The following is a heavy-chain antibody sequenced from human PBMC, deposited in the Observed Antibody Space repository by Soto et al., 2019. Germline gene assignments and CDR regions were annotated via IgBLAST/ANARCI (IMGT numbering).Heavy chain of an antibody. J-gene: IGHJ4*02. CDR3: AKVRYSSSSLFGPSFDY. Sequence: GGSLRLSCATSGFTFSSYAMSWVRQAPGKGLEWVSSISGRGGSTYYADTVKGRFTISRDNSKNTLYLQMNSLRAEDTAVYYCAKVRYSSSSLFGPSFDYWGQGTLVTVSS. D-gene: IGHD6-6*01. CDR1: GFTFSSYA. CDR2: ISGRGGST. V-gene: IGHV3-23*01.